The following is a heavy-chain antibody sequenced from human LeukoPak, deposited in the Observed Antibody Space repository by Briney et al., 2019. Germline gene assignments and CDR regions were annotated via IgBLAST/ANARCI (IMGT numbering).Heavy chain of an antibody. CDR2: IKTDGSIT. CDR1: GFGFSNFW. J-gene: IGHJ4*02. CDR3: TREADPAFSASSSPDF. V-gene: IGHV3-74*01. D-gene: IGHD6-6*01. Sequence: GGPLRLSCAASGFGFSNFWMHWVRQAPGKGLEWVSRIKTDGSITAYADSVKGRFTISRDNAKNTLYLHMNSLKGEDTATYFCTREADPAFSASSSPDFWGQGTPVTVS.